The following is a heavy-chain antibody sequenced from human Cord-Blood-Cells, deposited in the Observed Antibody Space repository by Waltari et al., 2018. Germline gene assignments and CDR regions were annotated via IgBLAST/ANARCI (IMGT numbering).Heavy chain of an antibody. CDR1: GFTFSSYS. Sequence: EVQLVESGGGLVQPGGSLRLSCAASGFTFSSYSMNWVRQAPGKGLKWVSYISSSSSTRYYADSVKGRFTISRDNAKNSLYLQMNSLRAEDTAVYYCARVLTNGVDAFDIWGQGTMVTVSS. CDR2: ISSSSSTR. CDR3: ARVLTNGVDAFDI. J-gene: IGHJ3*02. D-gene: IGHD4-17*01. V-gene: IGHV3-48*01.